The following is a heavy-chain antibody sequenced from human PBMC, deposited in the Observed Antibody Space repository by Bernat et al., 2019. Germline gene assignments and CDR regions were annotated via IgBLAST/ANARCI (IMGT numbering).Heavy chain of an antibody. J-gene: IGHJ4*02. CDR1: GFTFSSYG. D-gene: IGHD6-19*01. CDR2: IWYDGSNK. CDR3: AREAGLVKYYFDY. Sequence: QVQLVESGGGVVQPGRSLRLSCAASGFTFSSYGMHWVRQAPGKGLEWVAVIWYDGSNKYYADSVKGRFTISRDNSKNTVYLQMNSLRAEDTAVYYCAREAGLVKYYFDYWGQGTLVTVSS. V-gene: IGHV3-33*01.